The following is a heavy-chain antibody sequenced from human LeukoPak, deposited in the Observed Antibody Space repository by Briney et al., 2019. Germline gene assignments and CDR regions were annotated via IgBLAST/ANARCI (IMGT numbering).Heavy chain of an antibody. J-gene: IGHJ5*02. CDR1: GGSVSSGSYY. V-gene: IGHV4-61*01. D-gene: IGHD2-15*01. Sequence: PSGTLSLTCTVSGGSVSSGSYYWSWIRQPPGKGLEWIGYIYYSGSTNYNPSLKSRVTISVDTSKNQFSLKLSSVTAADTAVYYCARHPIVVVVAATGWFDPWGQGTLVTVSS. CDR2: IYYSGST. CDR3: ARHPIVVVVAATGWFDP.